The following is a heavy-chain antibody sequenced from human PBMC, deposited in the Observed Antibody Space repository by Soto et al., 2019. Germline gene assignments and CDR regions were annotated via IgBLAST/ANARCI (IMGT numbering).Heavy chain of an antibody. CDR3: ARVNLLAARSVGY. CDR1: GYTFTSYY. D-gene: IGHD6-6*01. CDR2: INPNSGGT. Sequence: ASVKVSCKASGYTFTSYYMHWVRQAPGQGLEWMGWINPNSGGTNYAQKFQGRVTMTRDTSISTAYMELSRLRSDDTAVYYCARVNLLAARSVGYWGQGTLVTVSS. J-gene: IGHJ4*02. V-gene: IGHV1-2*02.